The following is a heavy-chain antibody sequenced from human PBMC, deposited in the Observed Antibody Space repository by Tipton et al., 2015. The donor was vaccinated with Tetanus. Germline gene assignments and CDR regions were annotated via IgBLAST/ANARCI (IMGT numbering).Heavy chain of an antibody. Sequence: SLRLSCAASGFTFSSYSMNWVRQAPGKGLEWVSYISSSSSTIYYADSVKGRFTISRDNAKNSLYLQMNSLRAEDTAVYYCARGAVIVGATSRGIGFDYWGQGTLVTVSS. D-gene: IGHD1-26*01. CDR3: ARGAVIVGATSRGIGFDY. V-gene: IGHV3-48*01. J-gene: IGHJ4*02. CDR2: ISSSSSTI. CDR1: GFTFSSYS.